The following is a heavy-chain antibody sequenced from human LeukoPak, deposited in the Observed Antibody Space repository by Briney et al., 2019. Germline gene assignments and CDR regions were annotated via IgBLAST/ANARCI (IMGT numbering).Heavy chain of an antibody. J-gene: IGHJ6*03. CDR3: ARDPSSSYYYYYMDV. V-gene: IGHV4-4*07. CDR2: IYTSGST. D-gene: IGHD6-6*01. CDR1: GGSISNYY. Sequence: SETLSLTCIVSGGSISNYYWSWIRQPAGKGLEWIGRIYTSGSTNYNPSLKSRVTMSVDTSKNQFSLKLSSVTAADTAVYYCARDPSSSYYYYYMDVWGKGTTVTVSS.